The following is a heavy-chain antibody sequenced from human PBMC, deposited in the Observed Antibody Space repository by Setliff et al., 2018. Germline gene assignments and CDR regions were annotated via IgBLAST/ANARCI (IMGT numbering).Heavy chain of an antibody. V-gene: IGHV1-2*02. D-gene: IGHD5-18*01. J-gene: IGHJ6*02. Sequence: ASVKVSCKASGDTSTTYAIHWVRQAPGQGLEWMGWINPNSGGTNYAQKLQGRVTMTTDTSMNLVYMELSSLRFEDTAVYYCARERAGGRGFTFGAIYYYYGMDVWGQGTTGTAP. CDR3: ARERAGGRGFTFGAIYYYYGMDV. CDR2: INPNSGGT. CDR1: GDTSTTYA.